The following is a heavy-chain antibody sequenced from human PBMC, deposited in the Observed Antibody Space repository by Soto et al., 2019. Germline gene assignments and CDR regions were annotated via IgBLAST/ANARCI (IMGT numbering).Heavy chain of an antibody. CDR1: GFTFDDYA. V-gene: IGHV3-9*01. D-gene: IGHD1-26*01. CDR3: VKDESINGYSGHFPH. J-gene: IGHJ1*01. Sequence: EVQLVESGGGLVQPGRSLRLSCAASGFTFDDYAMHWVRQVPGKGLEWVSGINWNSGSIGYADSVKGRIGISRYNTKNSLHLQMNRLSAEATGFYYCVKDESINGYSGHFPHCCQGTLVTVSS. CDR2: INWNSGSI.